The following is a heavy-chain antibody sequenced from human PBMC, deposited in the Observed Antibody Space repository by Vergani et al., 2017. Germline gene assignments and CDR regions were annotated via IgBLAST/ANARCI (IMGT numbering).Heavy chain of an antibody. CDR1: GFTFSSYA. D-gene: IGHD2-2*02. J-gene: IGHJ6*02. CDR2: ISGSGGSP. CDR3: AKVQRGRYCSSTSCYTLYYYGMDV. Sequence: EVQLLESGGGLVQPGGSLRLSCAASGFTFSSYAMSWVRQAPGKGLEWVSAISGSGGSPYYADSVKGRFTISRVNSKHTRYLQMNSLRAEDTAVYYCAKVQRGRYCSSTSCYTLYYYGMDVWGQGTTVTVSS. V-gene: IGHV3-23*01.